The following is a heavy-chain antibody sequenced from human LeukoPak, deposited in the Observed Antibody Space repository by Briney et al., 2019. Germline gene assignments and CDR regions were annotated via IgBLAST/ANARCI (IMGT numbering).Heavy chain of an antibody. V-gene: IGHV4-34*01. CDR1: GGSFSGSY. Sequence: RPSETLSLTCAVYGGSFSGSYWSWIRQPPGKGLEWIGEIHHSGSTNYNPSLKSRVTISGDTSKNQFSLKLSSLTAADTAVFYCARGFASGWYSRYDPWGQGTLVTVSS. J-gene: IGHJ5*02. CDR3: ARGFASGWYSRYDP. CDR2: IHHSGST. D-gene: IGHD6-19*01.